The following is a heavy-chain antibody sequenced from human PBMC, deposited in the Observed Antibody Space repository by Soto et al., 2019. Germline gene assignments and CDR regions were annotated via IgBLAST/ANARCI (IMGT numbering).Heavy chain of an antibody. J-gene: IGHJ3*02. CDR3: ARISEVVMLLYAFDI. Sequence: QVQLVESGGGVVQPGRSLRLSCAASGFTFSSYGMHWVRQAPGKGLEWVAVIWYDGSNKYYADSVKGRFTISRDNSKNTLYLQMNSLRAEDTAVYYCARISEVVMLLYAFDIWGQGTMVTVSS. CDR2: IWYDGSNK. CDR1: GFTFSSYG. V-gene: IGHV3-33*01. D-gene: IGHD2-15*01.